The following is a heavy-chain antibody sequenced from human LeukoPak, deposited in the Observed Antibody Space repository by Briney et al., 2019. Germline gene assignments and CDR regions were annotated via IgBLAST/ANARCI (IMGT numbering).Heavy chain of an antibody. V-gene: IGHV3-48*01. Sequence: GGSLRLSCAASGFTFSHYGMHWVRQAPGKGLEWVSYISSSSSTIYYADSVKGRFTISRDNAKNSLYLQMNSLRAEDTAVYYCARGSTYYDSSGQVPFDYWGQGTLVTVSS. CDR1: GFTFSHYG. D-gene: IGHD3-22*01. CDR3: ARGSTYYDSSGQVPFDY. CDR2: ISSSSSTI. J-gene: IGHJ4*02.